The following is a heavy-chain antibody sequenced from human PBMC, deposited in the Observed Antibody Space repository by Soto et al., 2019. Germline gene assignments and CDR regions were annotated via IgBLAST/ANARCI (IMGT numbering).Heavy chain of an antibody. CDR1: GFSLSTSGVG. CDR2: IYWDDDK. J-gene: IGHJ4*02. V-gene: IGHV2-5*02. D-gene: IGHD3-16*02. Sequence: QITLKESGPTLVKPTQTLTLTCTFSGFSLSTSGVGVGWIRQPPGKALEWLALIYWDDDKRYSPSLKSRLTIPKDPSNNQVVLTMTHMDPVDTAPYYCAHSTESLYYDYVWGSYRSLYYFDYWGQGTLVTVSS. CDR3: AHSTESLYYDYVWGSYRSLYYFDY.